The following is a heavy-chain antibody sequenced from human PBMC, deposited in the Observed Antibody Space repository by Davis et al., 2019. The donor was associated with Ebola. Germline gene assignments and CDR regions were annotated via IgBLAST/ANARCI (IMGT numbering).Heavy chain of an antibody. CDR2: IYYSGFT. Sequence: SETLSLTCTVSGGSIDTHYWSWIRQPPGRGLEWIGYIYYSGFTDYNASLKSRVTISADMSKNQFSLKLSSVTVADTAVYYCARAGIVGGSNDFDYWGQGTLVTVSS. V-gene: IGHV4-59*11. CDR1: GGSIDTHY. J-gene: IGHJ4*02. CDR3: ARAGIVGGSNDFDY. D-gene: IGHD1-26*01.